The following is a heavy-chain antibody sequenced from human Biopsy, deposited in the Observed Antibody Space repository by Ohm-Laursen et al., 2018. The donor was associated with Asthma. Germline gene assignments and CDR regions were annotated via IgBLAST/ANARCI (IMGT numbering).Heavy chain of an antibody. J-gene: IGHJ6*02. CDR2: ISVYNGNT. CDR1: GYTSNSAG. D-gene: IGHD3-10*01. CDR3: ARAVDYSHYYGIDV. Sequence: GSSGKVSCKTSGYTSNSAGITWERQAPGQGLEWMGWISVYNGNTKVAQKLQDRVTMITDTSTSTAYMELRSLRSDDTAVYFCARAVDYSHYYGIDVWGQGTTVTVS. V-gene: IGHV1-18*01.